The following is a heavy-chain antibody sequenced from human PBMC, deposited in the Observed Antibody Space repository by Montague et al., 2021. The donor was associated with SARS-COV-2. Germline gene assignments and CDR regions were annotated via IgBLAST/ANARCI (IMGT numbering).Heavy chain of an antibody. V-gene: IGHV3-20*04. CDR3: ARWVYSGSNYYFDY. D-gene: IGHD1-26*01. CDR1: GFTFDDYG. Sequence: SLRLSCAASGFTFDDYGMTWVRQPPGKGLEWVSGINWSGADTGYADSMKGRFTISRDNSKNSLYLQMNSLRAEDTAFYYCARWVYSGSNYYFDYWGQGALVTVSS. J-gene: IGHJ4*02. CDR2: INWSGADT.